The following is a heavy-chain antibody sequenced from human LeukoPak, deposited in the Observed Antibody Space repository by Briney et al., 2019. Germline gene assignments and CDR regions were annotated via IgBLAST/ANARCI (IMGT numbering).Heavy chain of an antibody. CDR1: GYTFSSYG. CDR3: ARGFGTAAGTHPLRDGYYFDY. Sequence: GASVKVSCKASGYTFSSYGIHWVRQAPGQGLEWMGWISPYNGNTNYAQKLQGRVTMTTDTSTSTVYMELRSLRSDDTAVYYCARGFGTAAGTHPLRDGYYFDYWGQGTLVTVSS. V-gene: IGHV1-18*01. D-gene: IGHD6-13*01. J-gene: IGHJ4*02. CDR2: ISPYNGNT.